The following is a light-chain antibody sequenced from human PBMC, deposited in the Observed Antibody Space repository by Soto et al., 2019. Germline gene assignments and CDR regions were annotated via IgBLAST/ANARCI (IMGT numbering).Light chain of an antibody. CDR2: VNN. J-gene: IGLJ3*02. V-gene: IGLV1-47*01. CDR3: AAWDGSLSAWV. Sequence: QSVLTQPPSASGTPGQMVTISCSGSSSNIGTKYVYWYQQLPGTAPKLLIYVNNQRPSRVPDRFSGSKSGTSASLAISGLRSEDEADYYCAAWDGSLSAWVFGGGTKLTVL. CDR1: SSNIGTKY.